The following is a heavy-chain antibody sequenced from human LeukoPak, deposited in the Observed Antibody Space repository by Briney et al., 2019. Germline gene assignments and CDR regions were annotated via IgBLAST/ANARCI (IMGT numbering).Heavy chain of an antibody. V-gene: IGHV1-18*01. CDR2: ISAYNGNT. CDR3: ARDIVVVPAAWEYFDY. CDR1: GYTFTSYG. Sequence: ASVKVSCKASGYTFTSYGISWVRQAPGQGLEWMGWISAYNGNTNYAQKPQGRVTMTTDTSTSTAYMELRSLRSDDTAVYYCARDIVVVPAAWEYFDYWGQGTLVTVSS. D-gene: IGHD2-2*01. J-gene: IGHJ4*02.